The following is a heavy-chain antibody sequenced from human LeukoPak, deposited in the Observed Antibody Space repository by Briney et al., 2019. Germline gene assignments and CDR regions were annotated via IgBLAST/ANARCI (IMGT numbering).Heavy chain of an antibody. CDR1: GFTFSSYS. CDR2: ISSSSYI. CDR3: ARDGWQQMTYYYYGMDV. D-gene: IGHD6-13*01. J-gene: IGHJ6*02. Sequence: GGSLRLSCAASGFTFSSYSMNWVRQAPGKGLEWVSSISSSSYIYYADSVKGRFTISRDNAKNSLYLQMNSLRAEDTAVYYCARDGWQQMTYYYYGMDVWGQGTTVTVSS. V-gene: IGHV3-21*01.